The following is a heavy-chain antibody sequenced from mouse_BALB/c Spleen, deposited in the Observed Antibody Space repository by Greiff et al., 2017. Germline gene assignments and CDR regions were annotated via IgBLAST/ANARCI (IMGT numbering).Heavy chain of an antibody. D-gene: IGHD2-3*01. J-gene: IGHJ4*01. CDR1: GFTFSSYA. V-gene: IGHV5-9-4*01. Sequence: EVKLVESGGGLVKPGGSLKLSCAASGFTFSSYAMSWVRQSPEKRLEWVAEISSGGSYTYYPDTVTGRFTISRDNAKNTLYLEMSSLRSEDTAMYYCARNDGYYERGRGAMDYWGQGTSVTVSS. CDR2: ISSGGSYT. CDR3: ARNDGYYERGRGAMDY.